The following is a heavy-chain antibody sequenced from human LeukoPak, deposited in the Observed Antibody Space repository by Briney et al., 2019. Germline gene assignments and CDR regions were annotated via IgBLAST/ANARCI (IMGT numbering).Heavy chain of an antibody. D-gene: IGHD6-19*01. V-gene: IGHV3-33*01. CDR3: ARERAVTSRQDAFDI. CDR1: GFAISDYG. CDR2: IWYDGLNK. J-gene: IGHJ3*02. Sequence: GGSLRLSCVPSGFAISDYGMHWVRQAPGKGLEWVAVIWYDGLNKYHADSVKGRFTISRDNSKNTLYLQMNSLRAEDTAVYYCARERAVTSRQDAFDIWGQGTMVTVSS.